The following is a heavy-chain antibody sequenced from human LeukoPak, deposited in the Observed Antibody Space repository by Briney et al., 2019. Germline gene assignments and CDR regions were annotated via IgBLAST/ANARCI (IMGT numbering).Heavy chain of an antibody. J-gene: IGHJ4*02. D-gene: IGHD3-3*01. CDR2: IYYSGST. Sequence: SETPSLTCTVSGGSVSSSSYYWGWIRQPPGKGLEWIGSIYYSGSTYYNPSLKSRVTISVDTSKNQFSLKLSSVTAADTAVYYCAGPMGFLEWLPYNYWGQGTLVTVSS. V-gene: IGHV4-39*01. CDR1: GGSVSSSSYY. CDR3: AGPMGFLEWLPYNY.